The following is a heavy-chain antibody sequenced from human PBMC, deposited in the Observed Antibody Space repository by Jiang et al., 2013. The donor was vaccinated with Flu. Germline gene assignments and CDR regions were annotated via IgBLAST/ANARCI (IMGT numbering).Heavy chain of an antibody. Sequence: EVQLLESGGGLVQPGGSLRLSCAASGFTFSSYAMSWVRQAPGKGLEWVSAITGSGGSTYYADSVKGRFTISRDNSKNTLYLQMNSLRAEDTAVYYCAKLVLEGGYFDYWGQGTLVTVSS. J-gene: IGHJ4*02. CDR2: ITGSGGST. V-gene: IGHV3-23*01. CDR3: AKLVLEGGYFDY. CDR1: GFTFSSYA.